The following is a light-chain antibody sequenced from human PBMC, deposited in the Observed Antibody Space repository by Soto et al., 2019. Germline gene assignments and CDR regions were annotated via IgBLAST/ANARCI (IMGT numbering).Light chain of an antibody. Sequence: DIQMTQSPSTLSASVGDRVTVTCRASQSISSWLAWYQQKPGKAPKLLIYKASSLESGVPSRFSGSGSGTEFTLTISSLQPDDFATYYCQQYNTYPYTFGPGAKLEI. V-gene: IGKV1-5*03. CDR3: QQYNTYPYT. J-gene: IGKJ2*01. CDR2: KAS. CDR1: QSISSW.